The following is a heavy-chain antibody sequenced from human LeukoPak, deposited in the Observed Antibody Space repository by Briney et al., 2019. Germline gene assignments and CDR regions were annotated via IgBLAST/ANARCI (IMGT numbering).Heavy chain of an antibody. Sequence: PGGSLRPSCTASGFTFSSYAMNWVRQAPGKGLEWVSGIGAGGTFTYYADSVKGRFTISRDNSRNTLYLQMNSLRADDTAVYYCAKDLGYTTYGYYFDYWGQGTLVTVSS. CDR3: AKDLGYTTYGYYFDY. CDR1: GFTFSSYA. CDR2: IGAGGTFT. V-gene: IGHV3-23*01. J-gene: IGHJ4*02. D-gene: IGHD4-11*01.